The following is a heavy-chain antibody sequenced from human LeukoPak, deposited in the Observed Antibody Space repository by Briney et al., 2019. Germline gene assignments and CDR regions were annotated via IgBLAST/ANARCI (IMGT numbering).Heavy chain of an antibody. CDR1: GFTFSSYG. Sequence: GGSLRLSCAASGFTFSSYGMHWVRQAPGKGLEWVAVISYDGSNKYYADSVKGRFTISRDNSKNSLYLQMNSLRAEDTAVYYCAAFDVYYYGSGSYRQGDYWGQGTLVTVSS. V-gene: IGHV3-30*03. CDR2: ISYDGSNK. J-gene: IGHJ4*02. CDR3: AAFDVYYYGSGSYRQGDY. D-gene: IGHD3-10*01.